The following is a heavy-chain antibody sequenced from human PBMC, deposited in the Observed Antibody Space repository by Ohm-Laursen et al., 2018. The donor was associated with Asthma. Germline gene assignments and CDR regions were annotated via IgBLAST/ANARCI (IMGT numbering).Heavy chain of an antibody. J-gene: IGHJ4*02. Sequence: ASVKVSCKASGYTFTGYYMHWVRQAPGQGLEWMGRINPNSGGTNYAQKFQGRVTMTRDTSISTAYMELSRLRSDDTAVYYCARGDFYGDYDIYYFDYWGQGTLVTVSS. D-gene: IGHD4-17*01. CDR3: ARGDFYGDYDIYYFDY. CDR2: INPNSGGT. V-gene: IGHV1-2*06. CDR1: GYTFTGYY.